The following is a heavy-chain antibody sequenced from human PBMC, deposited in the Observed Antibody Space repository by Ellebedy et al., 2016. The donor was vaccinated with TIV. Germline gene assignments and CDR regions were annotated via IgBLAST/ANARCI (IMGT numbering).Heavy chain of an antibody. CDR3: ARDPLNRGLLESWLTPPDY. D-gene: IGHD3-10*01. CDR1: GYTFTDYG. V-gene: IGHV1-18*01. J-gene: IGHJ4*02. Sequence: AASVKVSCKTSGYTFTDYGVSWVRQAPGQGLEYVGWISGQTGDTKYGHNFQGRITMTTEPSTGTAYMELRSLRSDDTAIYYCARDPLNRGLLESWLTPPDYWGQGTLITVSS. CDR2: ISGQTGDT.